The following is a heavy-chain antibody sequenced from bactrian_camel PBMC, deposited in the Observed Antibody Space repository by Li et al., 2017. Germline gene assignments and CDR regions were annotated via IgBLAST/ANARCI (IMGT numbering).Heavy chain of an antibody. J-gene: IGHJ6*01. V-gene: IGHV3S53*01. Sequence: HVQLVESGGGSVQVGGSLRLSCAASGDFYCTNDMSWYRQPPGKEREFVSGIDSDGSTSYADSVKGRFTISRDNAKNTLTLRMNSLVPEDTGIYYCVADVGCTGWDRGYWGQGTQVTVS. CDR2: IDSDGST. CDR3: VADVGCTGWDRGY. D-gene: IGHD5*01. CDR1: GDFYCTND.